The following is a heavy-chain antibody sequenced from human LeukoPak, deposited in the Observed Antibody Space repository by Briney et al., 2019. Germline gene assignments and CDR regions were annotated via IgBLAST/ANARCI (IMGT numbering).Heavy chain of an antibody. CDR3: ARDSGITGTRRAFDI. J-gene: IGHJ3*02. V-gene: IGHV4-59*12. D-gene: IGHD1-20*01. CDR2: IYYSGST. CDR1: GGSISSYY. Sequence: SETLSLTCTVSGGSISSYYWSWIRQPPGKGLEWIGYIYYSGSTNYNPSLKSRVTISVDTSKNQFSLKLNSVTAADMAMYYCARDSGITGTRRAFDIWGQGTMVTVSS.